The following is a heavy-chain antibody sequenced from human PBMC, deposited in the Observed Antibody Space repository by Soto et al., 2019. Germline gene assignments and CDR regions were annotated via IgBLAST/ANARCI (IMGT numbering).Heavy chain of an antibody. CDR1: GFTVSSNY. CDR2: IYSGGST. D-gene: IGHD4-4*01. Sequence: EVQLVESGGGLVQPGGSLRLSCAASGFTVSSNYMSWVRQAPGKGVEWVSVIYSGGSTYYADSVKGRFTISRHNSKNTLYLQMNSLRAEDTAVYYCASGTRLTTSAFDIWGQGTMVTVSS. CDR3: ASGTRLTTSAFDI. J-gene: IGHJ3*02. V-gene: IGHV3-53*04.